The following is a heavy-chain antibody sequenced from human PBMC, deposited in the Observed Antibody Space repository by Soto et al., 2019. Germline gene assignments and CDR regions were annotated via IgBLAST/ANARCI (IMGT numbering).Heavy chain of an antibody. CDR1: GYTFTKFG. Sequence: QVQLVQSGAEVKKPGASVKVSCKASGYTFTKFGISWVRQAPGQGLEWLGWVSTYREDRNYAQRVQDRVSMTTDTSSSTAYMELRTLISDDTAVYYCARISLGPAPTDAFDIWGQGTMVTVSS. D-gene: IGHD1-26*01. CDR2: VSTYREDR. J-gene: IGHJ3*02. V-gene: IGHV1-18*01. CDR3: ARISLGPAPTDAFDI.